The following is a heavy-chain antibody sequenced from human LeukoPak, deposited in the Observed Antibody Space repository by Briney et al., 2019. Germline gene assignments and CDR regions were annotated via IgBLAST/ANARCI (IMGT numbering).Heavy chain of an antibody. CDR3: AKDHNSGSYWGYYYYYMDV. J-gene: IGHJ6*03. CDR1: GFTFSDYY. D-gene: IGHD1-26*01. CDR2: MSSNGNTI. V-gene: IGHV3-11*04. Sequence: GGSLRLSCAASGFTFSDYYMSWIRQAPGKGLEWVSYMSSNGNTIYYADSVKGRFTISRDNSKNTLYLQMNSLRAEDTAVYYCAKDHNSGSYWGYYYYYMDVWGKGTTVTISS.